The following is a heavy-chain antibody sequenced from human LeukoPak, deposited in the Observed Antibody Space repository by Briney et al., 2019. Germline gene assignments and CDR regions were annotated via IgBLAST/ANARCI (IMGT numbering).Heavy chain of an antibody. J-gene: IGHJ6*02. D-gene: IGHD2-15*01. Sequence: GSSVKVSCKASGYTFTGYYIHWVRQAPGQGLEWMGWINPNSGGTKHAQKFQGRVTMTRDTSISAAYMELSRLRSDNTAVYYCAAVSGGSSESYGMDVWGQGTTVTVSS. V-gene: IGHV1-2*02. CDR1: GYTFTGYY. CDR2: INPNSGGT. CDR3: AAVSGGSSESYGMDV.